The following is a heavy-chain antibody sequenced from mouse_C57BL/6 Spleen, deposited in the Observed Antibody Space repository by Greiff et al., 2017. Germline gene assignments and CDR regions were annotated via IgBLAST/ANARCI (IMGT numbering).Heavy chain of an antibody. J-gene: IGHJ4*01. Sequence: EVQLQQSGPELVKPGASVKISCKASGYSFTGYYMNWVKQSPEKSLEWIGEINPSTGGTTYNQKFKAKATLTVDKSSSTAYMQLKSLTSEDSAVYYCARATVVATRAMDYWGQGTSGTVSS. CDR3: ARATVVATRAMDY. V-gene: IGHV1-42*01. CDR1: GYSFTGYY. D-gene: IGHD1-1*01. CDR2: INPSTGGT.